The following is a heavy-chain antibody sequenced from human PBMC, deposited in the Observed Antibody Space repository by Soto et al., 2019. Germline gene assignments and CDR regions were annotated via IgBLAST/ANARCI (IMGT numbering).Heavy chain of an antibody. J-gene: IGHJ5*02. Sequence: PSETLSLTCIVSGDSISDYYWNWIRQPPGKGLEWIANIHYSGSTIYNPSLKSRVTISVDMSRNQFSLRLTSVTAADTAVYYCARRRFLGGSCNGGNLLDPWGQGILATVSS. D-gene: IGHD2-15*01. CDR3: ARRRFLGGSCNGGNLLDP. CDR1: GDSISDYY. CDR2: IHYSGST. V-gene: IGHV4-59*08.